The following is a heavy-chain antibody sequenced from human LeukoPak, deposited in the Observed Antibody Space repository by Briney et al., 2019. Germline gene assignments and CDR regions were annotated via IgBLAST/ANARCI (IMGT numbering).Heavy chain of an antibody. CDR2: IYHSGST. CDR3: ARSIAVARIDY. D-gene: IGHD6-19*01. J-gene: IGHJ4*02. CDR1: GYSISSGYY. V-gene: IGHV4-38-2*02. Sequence: PSETLSLTCTVSGYSISSGYYWDWIRQPPGKGLEWIGSIYHSGSTFYNPSLKSRVTISVDTSKSQFSLKLSSVTAADTAVYYCARSIAVARIDYWGQGTLVTVSS.